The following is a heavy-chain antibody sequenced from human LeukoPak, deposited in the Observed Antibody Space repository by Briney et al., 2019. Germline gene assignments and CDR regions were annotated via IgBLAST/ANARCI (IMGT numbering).Heavy chain of an antibody. CDR2: ISTYDDNI. D-gene: IGHD5-24*01. Sequence: GASVKVSCKASGYTFTTYGLSWVRQAPGQGLEWLGWISTYDDNIKYAQSLQGRLTLTIDTSTSTAYMELRSLTSDDTAVYYWARDRDGYNGGDYWGQGTLVTVSS. V-gene: IGHV1-18*01. CDR3: ARDRDGYNGGDY. CDR1: GYTFTTYG. J-gene: IGHJ4*02.